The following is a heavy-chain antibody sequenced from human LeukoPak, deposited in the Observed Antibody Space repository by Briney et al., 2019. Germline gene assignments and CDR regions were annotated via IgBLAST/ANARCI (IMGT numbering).Heavy chain of an antibody. CDR1: GGSISSGDYY. V-gene: IGHV4-30-4*01. Sequence: SQTLSLTCTVSGGSISSGDYYWSWIRQPPGRGLEWIGYIYYSGSTYYNPSLKSRVTISVDTSKNQFSLKLSSVTAADTAVYYCARDLISDYVIYGMDVWGKGTTVTVSS. D-gene: IGHD4-17*01. J-gene: IGHJ6*04. CDR2: IYYSGST. CDR3: ARDLISDYVIYGMDV.